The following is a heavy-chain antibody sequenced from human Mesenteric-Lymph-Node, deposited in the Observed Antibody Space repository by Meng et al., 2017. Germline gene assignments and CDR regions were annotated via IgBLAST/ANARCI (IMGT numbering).Heavy chain of an antibody. Sequence: GESLKISCAASGFTFSSYSVNWVRQAPGKGLEWVSSISSSSSYIYYADSVKGRFTISRDNAKNSLYLQMNSLRAEDTAVYYCARGSSVLDYWGQGTLVTVSS. V-gene: IGHV3-21*01. CDR3: ARGSSVLDY. CDR2: ISSSSSYI. CDR1: GFTFSSYS. J-gene: IGHJ4*02. D-gene: IGHD3-10*02.